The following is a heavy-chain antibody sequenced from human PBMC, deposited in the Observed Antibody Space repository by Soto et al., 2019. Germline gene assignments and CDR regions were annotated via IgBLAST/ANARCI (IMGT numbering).Heavy chain of an antibody. CDR3: ARHLGYCGGDCYSEDYYYYYGMDV. CDR1: GGSISSSSYY. J-gene: IGHJ6*02. Sequence: PSETLSLTCTVSGGSISSSSYYWGWIRQPPGKGLEWIGSIYYSGSTYYNPSLKSRVTISVDTSKNQFSLKLSSVTAADTAVYYCARHLGYCGGDCYSEDYYYYYGMDVWGQGTTVTVSS. D-gene: IGHD2-21*02. CDR2: IYYSGST. V-gene: IGHV4-39*01.